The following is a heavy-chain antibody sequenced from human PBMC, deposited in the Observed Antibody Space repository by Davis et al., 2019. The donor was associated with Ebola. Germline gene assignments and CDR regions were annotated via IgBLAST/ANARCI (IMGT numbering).Heavy chain of an antibody. CDR2: INGDGNTI. CDR1: GFTFSIYG. CDR3: ARDRVYGDYDIQWFDP. D-gene: IGHD4-17*01. V-gene: IGHV3-74*01. J-gene: IGHJ5*02. Sequence: HTGGSLRLSCAASGFTFSIYGMHWVRQAPGKGLVWVSRINGDGNTIGYADSVKGRFTISRDNPKNTLYLQMNSLRAEDTAVYYCARDRVYGDYDIQWFDPWGQGTLVTVSS.